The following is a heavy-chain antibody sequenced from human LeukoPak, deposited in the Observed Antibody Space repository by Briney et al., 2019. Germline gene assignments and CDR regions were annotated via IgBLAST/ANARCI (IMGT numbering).Heavy chain of an antibody. Sequence: GGSLRLSCAASGFTFDDYTMHWVRQAPGKGLEWVSVIYSGGSTYYADSVKGRFTISRDNSKNTLYLQMNSLRAEDTAVYYCARIAVAGYFDYWGQGTLVTVSS. J-gene: IGHJ4*02. CDR2: IYSGGST. CDR1: GFTFDDYT. V-gene: IGHV3-53*01. D-gene: IGHD6-19*01. CDR3: ARIAVAGYFDY.